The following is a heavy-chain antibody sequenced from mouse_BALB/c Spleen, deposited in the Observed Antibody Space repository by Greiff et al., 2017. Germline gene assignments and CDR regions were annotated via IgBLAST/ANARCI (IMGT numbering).Heavy chain of an antibody. V-gene: IGHV14-3*02. J-gene: IGHJ3*01. Sequence: VQLKESGAELVKPGASVKLSCTASGFNIKDTYMHWVKQRPEQGLEWIGRIDPANGNTKYDPKFQGKATITADTSSNTAYLQLSSLTSEDTAVYYCAGYGSWFAYWGQGTLVTVSA. CDR1: GFNIKDTY. D-gene: IGHD1-2*01. CDR3: AGYGSWFAY. CDR2: IDPANGNT.